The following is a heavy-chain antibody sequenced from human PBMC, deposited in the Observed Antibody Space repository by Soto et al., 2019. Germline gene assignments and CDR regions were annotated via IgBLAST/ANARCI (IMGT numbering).Heavy chain of an antibody. CDR2: INHSGST. CDR3: ARVGIGSVNY. Sequence: QVQLQKWGAGLLKPSETLSLTCAVYGGSFSGYYWSWIRQPPGKGLEWIGEINHSGSTNYNPSLKSGVTISVDASKTQSALKLSSVTAAATAVYYCARVGIGSVNYWGRGTLVTVSS. CDR1: GGSFSGYY. D-gene: IGHD2-15*01. V-gene: IGHV4-34*01. J-gene: IGHJ4*02.